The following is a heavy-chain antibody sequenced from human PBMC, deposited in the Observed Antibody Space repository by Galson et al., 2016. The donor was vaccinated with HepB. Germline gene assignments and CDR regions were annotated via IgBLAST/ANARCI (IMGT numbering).Heavy chain of an antibody. Sequence: SLRLSCAASGLSVSDNYISWVRQAPGKGLEWVSVLYRGGKTDYADSVKGRFNISRDTFKNVVYLQMNSLRAEDTAVYYCARDRGSSWHEDYYFYYGLDVWGKGTTVTVSS. CDR2: LYRGGKT. V-gene: IGHV3-53*01. CDR3: ARDRGSSWHEDYYFYYGLDV. CDR1: GLSVSDNY. J-gene: IGHJ6*04. D-gene: IGHD6-13*01.